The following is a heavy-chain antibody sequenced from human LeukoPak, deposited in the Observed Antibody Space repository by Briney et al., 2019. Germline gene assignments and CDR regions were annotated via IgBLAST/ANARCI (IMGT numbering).Heavy chain of an antibody. V-gene: IGHV1-18*01. CDR3: ARVGGWEPLGDFDY. CDR2: ISAYNGNT. Sequence: ASVKVSCKASGYTFTSYGISGVRQAHGQGLEWMGWISAYNGNTNYAQKLQGRVTMTTDTSTSTAYMELRSLRSDDTAVYYCARVGGWEPLGDFDYWGQGTLVTVSS. J-gene: IGHJ4*02. D-gene: IGHD1-26*01. CDR1: GYTFTSYG.